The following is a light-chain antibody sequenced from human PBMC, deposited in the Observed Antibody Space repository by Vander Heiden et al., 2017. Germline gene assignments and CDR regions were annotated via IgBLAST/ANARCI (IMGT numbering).Light chain of an antibody. Sequence: QSVLTQPPSASVIPGLRVTISCSGGNSNIGNNTVNWSRQLPGMAPNLLIDGTIQRPSGVPGRFSGSKSGTSASLAISGLQSEDEADYYCAVWDDSLNGPVFGGGTKLTV. CDR3: AVWDDSLNGPV. J-gene: IGLJ3*02. CDR1: NSNIGNNT. CDR2: GTI. V-gene: IGLV1-44*01.